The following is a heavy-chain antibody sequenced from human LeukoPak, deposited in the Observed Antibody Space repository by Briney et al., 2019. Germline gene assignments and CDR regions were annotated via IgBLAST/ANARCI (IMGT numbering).Heavy chain of an antibody. J-gene: IGHJ4*02. D-gene: IGHD3-22*01. CDR3: ARDLHDSSGYYDAFDY. V-gene: IGHV1-2*02. CDR1: GYTFTGYY. CDR2: INPNSGGT. Sequence: ASVKVSCKASGYTFTGYYMHWVRQAPGQGLEWMGWINPNSGGTNYAQKFQGRVTMTRDTSISTAYMELSRLRSDDTAVYYCARDLHDSSGYYDAFDYWGQGTLVTVSS.